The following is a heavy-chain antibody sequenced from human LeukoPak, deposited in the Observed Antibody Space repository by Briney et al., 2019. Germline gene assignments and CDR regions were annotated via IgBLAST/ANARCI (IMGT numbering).Heavy chain of an antibody. J-gene: IGHJ4*02. D-gene: IGHD2-2*02. V-gene: IGHV4-39*01. CDR3: ARLSVVVPAAIWSDY. Sequence: SETLSLTCTVSGGSISSGSYYWSWIRQPAGKGLEWIGRIYYSGSTYYNPSLKSRVTISVDTSKNQFSLKLSSVTAADTAVYYCARLSVVVPAAIWSDYWGQGTLVTVSS. CDR2: IYYSGST. CDR1: GGSISSGSYY.